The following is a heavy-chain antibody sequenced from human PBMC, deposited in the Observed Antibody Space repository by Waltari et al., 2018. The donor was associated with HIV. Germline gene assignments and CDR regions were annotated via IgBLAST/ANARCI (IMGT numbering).Heavy chain of an antibody. J-gene: IGHJ4*02. CDR3: ATFIVGAIPEACDY. CDR2: FDPEDGET. V-gene: IGHV1-24*01. CDR1: GYTLTESS. Sequence: QVQPVPSGAEVKKPGASVKVSCKVSGYTLTESSMNWVPQAPGKGLEWMGGFDPEDGETIYAQKFQGRVTMTEDTSTDTAYMELSSLRSEDTAVYYCATFIVGAIPEACDYWGQGTLVTVSS. D-gene: IGHD1-26*01.